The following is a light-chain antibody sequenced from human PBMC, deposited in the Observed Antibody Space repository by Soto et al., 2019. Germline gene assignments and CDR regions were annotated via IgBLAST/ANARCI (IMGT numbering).Light chain of an antibody. J-gene: IGKJ1*01. CDR2: DAS. CDR3: KQRSNWPWT. V-gene: IGKV3-11*01. CDR1: QSVSSY. Sequence: EIVLTQSPATLSLSPGERATLSCRASQSVSSYLAWYQQKPGQAPRLLIYDASNRATGIPARFSGSGSGTDFTLTISSLEPEDFGIDYCKQRSNWPWTFGEGTKVAIK.